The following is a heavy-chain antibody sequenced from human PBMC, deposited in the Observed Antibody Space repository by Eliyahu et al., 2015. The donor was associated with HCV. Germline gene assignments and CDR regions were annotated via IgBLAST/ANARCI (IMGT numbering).Heavy chain of an antibody. J-gene: IGHJ4*02. V-gene: IGHV4-59*01. CDR3: ARVEYPTYSGSFTLDY. D-gene: IGHD1-26*01. Sequence: QVQLQESGPGLVKPSETLSLTCTVSGGSISSYYWSWIRQPPGKGLGLVGYIHFSGGTNYNPPLKSRVTISVDTSKNQFSLKLSSVTAADTAVYYCARVEYPTYSGSFTLDYWGQGTLVTVSS. CDR1: GGSISSYY. CDR2: IHFSGGT.